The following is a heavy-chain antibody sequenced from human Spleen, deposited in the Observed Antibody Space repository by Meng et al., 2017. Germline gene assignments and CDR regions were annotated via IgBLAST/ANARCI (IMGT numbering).Heavy chain of an antibody. CDR3: ARSPIDKYDLSALPLDY. V-gene: IGHV3-23*01. D-gene: IGHD3-22*01. CDR1: GFTFSSYA. Sequence: GGSLRLSCAASGFTFSSYAMNWVRQAPGKGLEWVSGITNSGGSTYYADSVKGRFTISRDNSKNTVFLHINSLRPEDTAVYYCARSPIDKYDLSALPLDYWGQGTLVTVSS. J-gene: IGHJ4*02. CDR2: ITNSGGST.